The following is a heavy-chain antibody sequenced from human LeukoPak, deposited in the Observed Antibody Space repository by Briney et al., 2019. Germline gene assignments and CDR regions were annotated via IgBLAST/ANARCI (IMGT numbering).Heavy chain of an antibody. J-gene: IGHJ6*02. Sequence: ASVKVSCKASGYTFTSYDINWVRQATGQGLEWMGWMNPNSGNTGCAQKFQGRVTMTRNISISTAYMELSSLRSEDTAVYYCARAESSSRYYYYGMDVWGQGTTVTVSS. CDR1: GYTFTSYD. V-gene: IGHV1-8*01. CDR2: MNPNSGNT. CDR3: ARAESSSRYYYYGMDV. D-gene: IGHD6-6*01.